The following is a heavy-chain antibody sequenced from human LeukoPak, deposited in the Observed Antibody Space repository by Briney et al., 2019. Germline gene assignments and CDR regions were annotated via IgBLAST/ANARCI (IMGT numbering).Heavy chain of an antibody. J-gene: IGHJ5*02. D-gene: IGHD1-26*01. CDR3: ARVVGATAGGYNWFDP. CDR2: ISAYNGNT. CDR1: GYTFTSYG. V-gene: IGHV1-18*01. Sequence: ASVKVSCKASGYTFTSYGISWVPQAPGQGLEWMGWISAYNGNTNYAQKLQGRVTMTTDTSTSTAYMELRSLRSDDTAVYYCARVVGATAGGYNWFDPWGQGTLVTVSS.